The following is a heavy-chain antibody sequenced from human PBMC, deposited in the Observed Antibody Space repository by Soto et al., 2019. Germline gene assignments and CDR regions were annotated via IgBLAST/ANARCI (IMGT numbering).Heavy chain of an antibody. J-gene: IGHJ2*01. CDR3: ARGGSCSSTSCYAPRGVRYFDL. CDR1: GGSFSGYY. V-gene: IGHV4-34*01. Sequence: QVQLQQWGAGLLKPSETLSLTCAVYGGSFSGYYWSWIRQPPGKGLEWIGEINHSGSTNYNPSLTSRVTISVDTSKNQFSLKLSSVTAADTAVYYCARGGSCSSTSCYAPRGVRYFDLWGRGTLVTVSS. CDR2: INHSGST. D-gene: IGHD2-2*01.